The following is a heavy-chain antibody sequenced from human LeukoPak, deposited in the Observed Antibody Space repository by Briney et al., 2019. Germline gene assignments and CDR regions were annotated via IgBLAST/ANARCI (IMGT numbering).Heavy chain of an antibody. CDR3: ARGLPAATVWNYYYYYGMDV. D-gene: IGHD2-2*01. V-gene: IGHV1-8*01. J-gene: IGHJ6*02. CDR1: GYTFTSYD. CDR2: MNPNSGNT. Sequence: GASVKVSCKASGYTFTSYDINWVRQATGQGLEWMGWMNPNSGNTGYAQKFQGRVTMTRNTSISTAYMELSSLRSEDTAVYYCARGLPAATVWNYYYYYGMDVWGQGTTVTVSS.